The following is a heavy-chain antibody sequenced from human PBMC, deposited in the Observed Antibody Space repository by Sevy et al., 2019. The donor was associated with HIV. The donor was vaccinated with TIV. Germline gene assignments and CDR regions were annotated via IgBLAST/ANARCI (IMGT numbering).Heavy chain of an antibody. J-gene: IGHJ6*02. V-gene: IGHV1-69*13. Sequence: ASVKVSCKASGGTFSSYAISWVRQAPGQGLEWMGGIIPIFGTANYAQKFQGRVTITADESTSTAYMELSSLRSEDTAVYYCASGGNSSWYLRPYYYYGMDVWGQGTTVTVSS. D-gene: IGHD6-13*01. CDR3: ASGGNSSWYLRPYYYYGMDV. CDR1: GGTFSSYA. CDR2: IIPIFGTA.